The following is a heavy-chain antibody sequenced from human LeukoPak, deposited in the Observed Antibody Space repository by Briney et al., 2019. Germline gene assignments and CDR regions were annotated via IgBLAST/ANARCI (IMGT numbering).Heavy chain of an antibody. J-gene: IGHJ3*02. CDR2: IWYDGSKK. CDR3: ARMRSGWRDDAFDI. Sequence: PGGSLRLSCAASGFTFSSYGMHWVRQAPGKGLEWVAVIWYDGSKKYYADSVKGRFTISRDNSKNTLYLQMNSLRAEDTAVYYCARMRSGWRDDAFDIWGQGTMVTVSS. V-gene: IGHV3-33*01. D-gene: IGHD6-19*01. CDR1: GFTFSSYG.